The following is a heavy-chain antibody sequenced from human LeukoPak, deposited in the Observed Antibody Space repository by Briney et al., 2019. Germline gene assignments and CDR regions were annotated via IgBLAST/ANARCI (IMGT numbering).Heavy chain of an antibody. Sequence: SETLSLTCTVSGGSISSYYWSWIRQPPGKGLEWIGYIYYSGSTNYNPSLKSRVTISVDTSKNQFSLKLSSVTAADTAVYYCARDSGDWFDPWGQGTLVTVSS. J-gene: IGHJ5*02. CDR2: IYYSGST. V-gene: IGHV4-59*01. CDR1: GGSISSYY. CDR3: ARDSGDWFDP.